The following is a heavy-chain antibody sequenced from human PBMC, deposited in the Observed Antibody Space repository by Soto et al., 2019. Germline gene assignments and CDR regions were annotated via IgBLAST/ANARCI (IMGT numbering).Heavy chain of an antibody. CDR1: GDSVSSNSAV. V-gene: IGHV6-1*01. CDR3: ARDPGDNWNYVDY. D-gene: IGHD1-20*01. J-gene: IGHJ4*02. Sequence: PSQTLSLTCAISGDSVSSNSAVWNLIRQSPSRGLEWLGRTYYRSKWYSDYAVSVKSRITINPDTSKNQFSLQLNSVTPEDTAVYYCARDPGDNWNYVDYWGQGTLVTVSS. CDR2: TYYRSKWYS.